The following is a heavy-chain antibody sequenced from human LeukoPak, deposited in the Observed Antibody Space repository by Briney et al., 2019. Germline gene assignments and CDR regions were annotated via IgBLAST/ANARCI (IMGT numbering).Heavy chain of an antibody. Sequence: PSATLSLTCTVSGGSMTNLYWTWIRQPPGKGLEWLWDIYDSRSTRYNTSLESRVTISVDTSKNQFYLKLSSVTDADTAVYYCAKAGSTNFYYGDVWGQGTTVTVSS. V-gene: IGHV4-59*01. CDR2: IYDSRST. CDR3: AKAGSTNFYYGDV. J-gene: IGHJ6*02. CDR1: GGSMTNLY. D-gene: IGHD2/OR15-2a*01.